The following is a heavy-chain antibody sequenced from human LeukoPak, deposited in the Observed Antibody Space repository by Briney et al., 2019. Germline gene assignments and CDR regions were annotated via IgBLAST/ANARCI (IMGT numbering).Heavy chain of an antibody. D-gene: IGHD1-26*01. CDR2: INPSGGST. Sequence: GASVKVSCKASGYTFTSYGISWVRQAPGQGLEWMGIINPSGGSTSYAQKFQGRVTMTRDMSTSTVYMELSSLRSEDTAVYYCARAPSGSYPSYWGQGTLVTVSS. V-gene: IGHV1-46*01. J-gene: IGHJ4*02. CDR1: GYTFTSYG. CDR3: ARAPSGSYPSY.